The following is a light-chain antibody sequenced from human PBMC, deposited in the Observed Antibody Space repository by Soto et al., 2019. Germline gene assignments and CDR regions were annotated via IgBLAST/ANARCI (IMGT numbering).Light chain of an antibody. V-gene: IGKV3-20*01. CDR1: QSVSSNF. J-gene: IGKJ1*01. CDR2: GAP. Sequence: EHVLTQSPGTLSLSPGERATLSCRASQSVSSNFSAWYPQTPGQAPRLLIYGAPTGATGIPDRFSGSGSGTEVTLTSSSLQPDDFATYYCQQYNSYSPSFGQGTKVDIK. CDR3: QQYNSYSPS.